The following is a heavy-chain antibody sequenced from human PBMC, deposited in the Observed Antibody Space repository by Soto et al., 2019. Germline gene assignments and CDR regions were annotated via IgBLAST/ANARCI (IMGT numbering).Heavy chain of an antibody. CDR3: ARDASGRPATY. Sequence: SETLSLTCTFSGDSIRNDYWIWIRQPPGRGLEWIGFFYNSGTTNYSPSLKSRVTISGDTSKNQFFLSLMSVTAADTAVYYCARDASGRPATYWGQGILVTVSS. D-gene: IGHD3-10*01. V-gene: IGHV4-59*01. CDR1: GDSIRNDY. J-gene: IGHJ4*02. CDR2: FYNSGTT.